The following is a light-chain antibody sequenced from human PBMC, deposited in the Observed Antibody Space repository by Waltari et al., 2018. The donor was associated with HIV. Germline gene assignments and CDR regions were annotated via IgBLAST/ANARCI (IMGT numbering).Light chain of an antibody. Sequence: NFMLTHPHSVSATPGKTVTIACTRSMGRIHSNYVHCYQQRPGSSPTTVIYEDNQRPSGVPDRFSGSIDSSSNSASLTISGLKTEDEADYYCQSYDSSNPVVFGGGTKLTVL. J-gene: IGLJ2*01. CDR3: QSYDSSNPVV. CDR1: MGRIHSNY. V-gene: IGLV6-57*01. CDR2: EDN.